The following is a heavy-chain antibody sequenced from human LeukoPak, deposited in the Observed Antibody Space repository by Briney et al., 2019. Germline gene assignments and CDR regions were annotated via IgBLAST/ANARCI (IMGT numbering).Heavy chain of an antibody. Sequence: ASVKVSCKASGYTFTSYAMNWVRQAPGQGLEWMGWINTNTGNPTYPQGFTGRFVFSLDTSVSTAYLQISSLKAEDTAVYYCARAGAAAAPYYGMDVWGQGTTVTVSS. D-gene: IGHD6-13*01. CDR3: ARAGAAAAPYYGMDV. V-gene: IGHV7-4-1*02. CDR1: GYTFTSYA. J-gene: IGHJ6*02. CDR2: INTNTGNP.